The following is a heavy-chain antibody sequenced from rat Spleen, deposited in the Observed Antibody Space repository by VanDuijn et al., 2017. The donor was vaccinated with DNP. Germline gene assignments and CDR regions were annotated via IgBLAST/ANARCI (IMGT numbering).Heavy chain of an antibody. J-gene: IGHJ2*01. V-gene: IGHV5-58*01. CDR2: INPDGSNT. CDR3: TRGRDYFDY. CDR1: GFPFNTYW. Sequence: EVQLVETGGGLVPPGRSLKLSCVASGFPFNTYWMFWIRQTPGKGLEWVASINPDGSNTYFQDSVTGRFTISRDNAGNTLYLHMNSLRSEDTATYFCTRGRDYFDYWGQGVMVTVSS.